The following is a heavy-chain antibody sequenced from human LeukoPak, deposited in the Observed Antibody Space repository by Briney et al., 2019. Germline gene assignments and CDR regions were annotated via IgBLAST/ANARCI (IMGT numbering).Heavy chain of an antibody. D-gene: IGHD3/OR15-3a*01. CDR2: ISKSGGST. V-gene: IGHV3-64D*09. Sequence: GGPLRLSCSASGFTFSNYAAHWVRQAPGKGLEYVSAISKSGGSTYYADSVKGRFTISRDNSKNTLSLQMSSLRGDDTAVYYCARHKREFFDWFMFDPWGQGTLVTVSS. CDR1: GFTFSNYA. CDR3: ARHKREFFDWFMFDP. J-gene: IGHJ5*02.